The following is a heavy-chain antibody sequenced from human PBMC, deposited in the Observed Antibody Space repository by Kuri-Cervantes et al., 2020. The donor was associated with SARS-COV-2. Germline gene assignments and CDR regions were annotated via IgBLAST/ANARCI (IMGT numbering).Heavy chain of an antibody. V-gene: IGHV1-2*02. CDR3: ARVAVGATHPNYYMDV. CDR2: INPNSGGT. Sequence: ASVKVSCKASGYTFTGYYMHWVRQAPGQGLEWMGWINPNSGGTNYAQKFQGRVTMTRDTSISTAYMELSRLGSDDTAVYYCARVAVGATHPNYYMDVWGKGTTATVSS. CDR1: GYTFTGYY. J-gene: IGHJ6*03. D-gene: IGHD1-26*01.